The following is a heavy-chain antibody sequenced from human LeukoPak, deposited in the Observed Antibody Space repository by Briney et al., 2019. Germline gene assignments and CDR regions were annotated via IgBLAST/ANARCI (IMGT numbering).Heavy chain of an antibody. J-gene: IGHJ4*02. CDR1: GFTFDSYR. V-gene: IGHV3-23*01. CDR3: TKRVKYGGTWDHFAD. D-gene: IGHD1-26*01. Sequence: GGSLRLSCAASGFTFDSYRMSWVRQAPGKGLEGVSTVNADGGKTYYADSVKGRFTISRDNSKSTLILQMNSLRVEDTALYYCTKRVKYGGTWDHFADWGQGTLVTVSS. CDR2: VNADGGKT.